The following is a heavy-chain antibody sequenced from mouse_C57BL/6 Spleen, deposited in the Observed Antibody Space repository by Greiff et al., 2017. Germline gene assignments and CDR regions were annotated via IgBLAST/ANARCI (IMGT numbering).Heavy chain of an antibody. CDR3: ARGGYYDGGAFAY. Sequence: VQLQQSGAELVKPGASVKMSCKASGYTFTTYPLEWMKQNHGKSLEWIGNFHPYNDDTKYNEKFKGKATLTVEKSSSTVYLELSRLTSDDSAVYYCARGGYYDGGAFAYWGQGTLVTVSA. CDR2: FHPYNDDT. J-gene: IGHJ3*01. D-gene: IGHD1-1*01. CDR1: GYTFTTYP. V-gene: IGHV1-47*01.